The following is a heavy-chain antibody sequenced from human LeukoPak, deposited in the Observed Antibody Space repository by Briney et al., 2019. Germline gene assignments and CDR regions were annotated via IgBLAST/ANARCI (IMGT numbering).Heavy chain of an antibody. J-gene: IGHJ6*02. CDR3: AKDRNYYGSGSYYPPLYYYYYGMDV. Sequence: SETLSLICAVYGGSFSGYYWSWIRQPPGKGLEWIGEINHSGSTNYNPSLKSRVTISVDTSKNQFSLKLSSVTAADTAVYYCAKDRNYYGSGSYYPPLYYYYYGMDVWGQGTTVTVSS. D-gene: IGHD3-10*01. CDR2: INHSGST. CDR1: GGSFSGYY. V-gene: IGHV4-34*01.